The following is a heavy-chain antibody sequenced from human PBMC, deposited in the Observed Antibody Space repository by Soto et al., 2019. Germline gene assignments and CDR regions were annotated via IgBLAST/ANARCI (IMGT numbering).Heavy chain of an antibody. CDR2: ISYDGSNK. D-gene: IGHD5-12*01. V-gene: IGHV3-30*03. CDR3: ADLDGYNYYY. CDR1: GFTFSSYG. Sequence: GGSLRLSCAASGFTFSSYGMHWVRQAPGKGLEWVAVISYDGSNKYYADSVMGRFTISRDNSKNTLYLQMNSLRAEDTAVYYCADLDGYNYYYWGQGTPVTVSS. J-gene: IGHJ4*02.